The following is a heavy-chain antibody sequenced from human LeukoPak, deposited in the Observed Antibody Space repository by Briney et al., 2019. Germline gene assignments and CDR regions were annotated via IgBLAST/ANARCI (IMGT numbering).Heavy chain of an antibody. CDR1: GGSINSPTYS. Sequence: KPSETLSLTCTVSGGSINSPTYSWTWIRQPPGKGLEWIGYIYYTGNSYYNPSLKSPVTISVDTSKNQFSLKLSSVTAADTAVYFCARGGGYYGSSVLYFNYWGQGTLVTVSS. V-gene: IGHV4-61*01. CDR2: IYYTGNS. J-gene: IGHJ4*02. D-gene: IGHD3-22*01. CDR3: ARGGGYYGSSVLYFNY.